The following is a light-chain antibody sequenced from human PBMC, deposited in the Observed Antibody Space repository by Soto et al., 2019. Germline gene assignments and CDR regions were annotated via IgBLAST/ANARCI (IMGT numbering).Light chain of an antibody. Sequence: DIQMTQSPSTLSASVGDRVTITLRASQSISSWLAWYQQKPGKAPKLLIYAASSLQSGVPSRFSGSGSGTDFTLTISSLQPEDFATYYCQQSYSTPITFGQGTRLEIK. CDR1: QSISSW. V-gene: IGKV1-39*01. CDR3: QQSYSTPIT. CDR2: AAS. J-gene: IGKJ5*01.